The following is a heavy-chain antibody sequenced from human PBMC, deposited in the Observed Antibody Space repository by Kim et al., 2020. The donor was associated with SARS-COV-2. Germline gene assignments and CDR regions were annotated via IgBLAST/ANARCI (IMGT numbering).Heavy chain of an antibody. CDR3: VKDPSGSYYGPYYYYYYGMDV. D-gene: IGHD1-26*01. Sequence: GGSLRLSCSASGFTFSSYAMHWVRQAPGKGLEYVSAISSNGGSTYYADSVKGRFTISRDNSKNTLYLQMSSLRAEDTAVYYCVKDPSGSYYGPYYYYYYGMDVWGQGTTVTVSS. CDR1: GFTFSSYA. V-gene: IGHV3-64D*06. J-gene: IGHJ6*02. CDR2: ISSNGGST.